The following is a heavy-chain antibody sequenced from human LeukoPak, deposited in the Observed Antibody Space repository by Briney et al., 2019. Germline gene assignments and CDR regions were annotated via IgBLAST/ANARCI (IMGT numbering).Heavy chain of an antibody. CDR3: ARDRAVTTVSYWYFDL. J-gene: IGHJ2*01. CDR1: GFTFSSYW. V-gene: IGHV3-7*01. CDR2: IKQDGSEK. Sequence: PGGSLRLSCAASGFTFSSYWMSWVRQAPGKGLEWVANIKQDGSEKYYVDSVKGRFTISRDNAKNSLYLQMNSLRAEDTAVYYCARDRAVTTVSYWYFDLWGRGTLVTVSS. D-gene: IGHD4-17*01.